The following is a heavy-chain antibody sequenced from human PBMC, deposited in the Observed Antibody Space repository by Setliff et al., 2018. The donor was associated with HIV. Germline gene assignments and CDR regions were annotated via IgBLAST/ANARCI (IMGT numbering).Heavy chain of an antibody. CDR3: ASSYTNGGPIPGDY. CDR1: GYTFTSNY. D-gene: IGHD2-2*02. Sequence: ASVKVSRKAVGYTFTSNYMHWVRQAPVQGLEWMGVFDPNGGSTTSTQKFQDRITMTRDTFTGTFYMEMRRLTSDDTAVYYCASSYTNGGPIPGDYWGQGTLVTVSS. J-gene: IGHJ4*02. V-gene: IGHV1-46*01. CDR2: FDPNGGST.